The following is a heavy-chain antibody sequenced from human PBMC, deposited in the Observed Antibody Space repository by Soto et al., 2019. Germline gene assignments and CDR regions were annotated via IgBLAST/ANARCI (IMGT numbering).Heavy chain of an antibody. V-gene: IGHV3-33*01. CDR3: ARDRYSYYDFWSGSLPDYHYRKAV. CDR2: IWYDGSNK. Sequence: GGSLRLSCAASGFTFSSYGMHWVRQAPGKGLEWVAVIWYDGSNKYYADSVKGRFTISRDNAKNSLYLQMNSLRAEDTAVYYCARDRYSYYDFWSGSLPDYHYRKAVRGQGTTVLGSS. CDR1: GFTFSSYG. D-gene: IGHD3-3*01. J-gene: IGHJ6*01.